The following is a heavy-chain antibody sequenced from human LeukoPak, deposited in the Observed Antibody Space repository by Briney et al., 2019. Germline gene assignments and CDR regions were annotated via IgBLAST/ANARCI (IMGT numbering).Heavy chain of an antibody. CDR2: ISSSSTYI. J-gene: IGHJ4*02. CDR3: ARGIDY. CDR1: GFTFSSYS. V-gene: IGHV3-21*04. Sequence: PGGSLRLSCAASGFTFSSYSMNWVRQAPGKGLEWVSSISSSSTYIHYADSVRGRFTISRDTSKNMVFLQMNSLRVEDTAVYYCARGIDYWGRGTLVTVSS.